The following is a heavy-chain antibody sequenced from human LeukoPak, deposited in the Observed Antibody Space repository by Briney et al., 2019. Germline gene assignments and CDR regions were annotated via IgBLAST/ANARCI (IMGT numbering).Heavy chain of an antibody. J-gene: IGHJ5*02. D-gene: IGHD2-21*02. CDR3: ARGGVVVVTAPRRFDP. CDR2: INHIGST. Sequence: KPSETLSLTCAVYGGSFSGYYWSWIRQPPGKGLEWIGEINHIGSTNYNPTLKNRVTISVDTSKNQFSLKLSSVTAADTAVYYCARGGVVVVTAPRRFDPWGQGTLVTVSS. V-gene: IGHV4-34*01. CDR1: GGSFSGYY.